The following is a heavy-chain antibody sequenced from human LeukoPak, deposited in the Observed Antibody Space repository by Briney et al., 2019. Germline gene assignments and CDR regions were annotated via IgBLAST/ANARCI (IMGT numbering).Heavy chain of an antibody. Sequence: GGSLRLSCATSGFTFSSYNMNWVRQAPGKGLEWVSFISSNGKTIHYADSVKGRFTISRDNSKNTLYLQMNSLRAEDTAVYYCARGPAVGATIGYWGQGTLVTVSS. CDR1: GFTFSSYN. D-gene: IGHD1-26*01. CDR3: ARGPAVGATIGY. V-gene: IGHV3-48*01. CDR2: ISSNGKTI. J-gene: IGHJ4*02.